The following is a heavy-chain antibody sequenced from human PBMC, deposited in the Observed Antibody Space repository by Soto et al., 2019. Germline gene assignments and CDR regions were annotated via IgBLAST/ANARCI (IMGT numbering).Heavy chain of an antibody. Sequence: EVQLLESGGGWVQPGGSLRLSCAASGFTFSTFVMTWVRQVPGEGLEWISSITGSGKSAYYADSVKGRVTISRDNSKNTLYLQTRSPGGTAEGIAARGCLVKDYF. J-gene: IGHJ1*01. D-gene: IGHD6-13*01. CDR3: GCLVKDYF. V-gene: IGHV3-23*01. CDR2: ITGSGKSA. CDR1: GFTFSTFV.